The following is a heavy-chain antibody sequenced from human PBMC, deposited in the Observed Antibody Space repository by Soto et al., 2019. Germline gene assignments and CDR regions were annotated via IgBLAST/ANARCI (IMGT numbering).Heavy chain of an antibody. J-gene: IGHJ6*03. Sequence: QVQLVESGGGVVQPGRSLRLSCAASGFTFSSYGMHWVRQAPGKGLEWVAVIWYDGSNKYYADSVKGRFTISRDNSKNTLYLQMNSLRAEDTAVYYCARAPGYYYGSGSPYYYYYYMDVWGKGTTVTVSS. CDR2: IWYDGSNK. V-gene: IGHV3-33*01. D-gene: IGHD3-10*01. CDR3: ARAPGYYYGSGSPYYYYYYMDV. CDR1: GFTFSSYG.